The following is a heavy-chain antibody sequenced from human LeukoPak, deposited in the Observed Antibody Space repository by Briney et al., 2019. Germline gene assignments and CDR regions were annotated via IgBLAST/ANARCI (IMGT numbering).Heavy chain of an antibody. V-gene: IGHV4-59*01. Sequence: PSETLSLTCTVSGGSISSYYWSWIRQPPGKGLEWIGYIYYSGSTNYNPSLKSRVTMSVDTSKNQFSLKLSSVTAADTAVYYCARSMSLYYYDSSGSVSWFDPWGQGTLVTVSS. CDR2: IYYSGST. D-gene: IGHD3-22*01. CDR3: ARSMSLYYYDSSGSVSWFDP. CDR1: GGSISSYY. J-gene: IGHJ5*02.